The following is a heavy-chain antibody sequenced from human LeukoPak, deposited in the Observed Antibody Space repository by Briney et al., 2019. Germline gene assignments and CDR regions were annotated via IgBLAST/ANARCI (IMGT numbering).Heavy chain of an antibody. D-gene: IGHD6-13*01. CDR2: ISSSSSYI. J-gene: IGHJ3*02. Sequence: GGSLRLSCAASGFTFSSYSMNWVRQAPGKGLEWVSSISSSSSYIYYADSVKGRFTISRDNAKNSLYLQMNSLRAEDTAVYYFARGQRIADAFDIWGQGTMVTVSS. CDR3: ARGQRIADAFDI. V-gene: IGHV3-21*01. CDR1: GFTFSSYS.